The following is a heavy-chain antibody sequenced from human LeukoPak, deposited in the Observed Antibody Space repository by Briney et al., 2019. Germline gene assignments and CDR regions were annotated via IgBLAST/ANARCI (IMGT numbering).Heavy chain of an antibody. D-gene: IGHD1-26*01. V-gene: IGHV4-34*01. CDR2: INHSGST. CDR1: GGSFSGYY. CDR3: ARDGYSGLYNWFDP. J-gene: IGHJ5*02. Sequence: PSETLSLTCAVYGGSFSGYYWSWIRQPPGKGLEWIGEINHSGSTNYNPSLKSRVTISVDTSKNQFALKLSSVTAADTAVYYCARDGYSGLYNWFDPWGQGTLVSVSS.